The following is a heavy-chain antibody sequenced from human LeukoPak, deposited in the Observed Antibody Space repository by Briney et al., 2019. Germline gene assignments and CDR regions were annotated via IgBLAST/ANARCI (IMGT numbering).Heavy chain of an antibody. D-gene: IGHD4-17*01. CDR3: ARVPTVTFFDY. CDR1: GYSIANGYQ. Sequence: SETLSLTCTVSGYSIANGYQWAWIRQSPGKRLEWIGSIYQSGSTYDNLSLKSRLTMSVDTSKNQFSLKMRAVTAADTAVYYCARVPTVTFFDYWGQGTLVTVSS. CDR2: IYQSGST. J-gene: IGHJ4*02. V-gene: IGHV4-38-2*02.